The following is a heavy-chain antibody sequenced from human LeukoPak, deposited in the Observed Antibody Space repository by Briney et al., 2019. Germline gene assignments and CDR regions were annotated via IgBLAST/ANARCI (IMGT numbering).Heavy chain of an antibody. Sequence: GRSLRLSCAASGFTFSRYGMHWVRQAPGKGLEWVAVIWYDGSNKYYADSVKGRFTISRDNSKNTLYLQMNSLRAEDTAVYYCASDALVVVAATPGASYFDYWGQGTLVTVSS. CDR2: IWYDGSNK. J-gene: IGHJ4*02. D-gene: IGHD2-15*01. CDR1: GFTFSRYG. V-gene: IGHV3-33*01. CDR3: ASDALVVVAATPGASYFDY.